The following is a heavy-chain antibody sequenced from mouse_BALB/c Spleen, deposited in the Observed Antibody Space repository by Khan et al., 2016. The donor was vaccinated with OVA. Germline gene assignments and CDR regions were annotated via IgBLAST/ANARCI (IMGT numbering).Heavy chain of an antibody. V-gene: IGHV3-5*02. J-gene: IGHJ2*01. CDR3: QRDLHY. D-gene: IGHD2-1*01. CDR1: GISITTGNSR. CDR2: IYYSGTI. Sequence: EVQLQESGPGLVKPSQTVSLTCTVLGISITTGNSRWSWIRQFPGNKLEWIGYIYYSGTITYNPSLQSRTTITRDTSKNQFFLEVTSLTAEDHATYDGQRDLHYWGQGTTLTVSS.